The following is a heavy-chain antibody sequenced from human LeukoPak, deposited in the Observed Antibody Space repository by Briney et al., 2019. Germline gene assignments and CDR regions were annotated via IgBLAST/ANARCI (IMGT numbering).Heavy chain of an antibody. CDR2: ISSRSSSI. J-gene: IGHJ4*02. CDR1: GFTFSDYS. CDR3: ARVGYDILTGFHY. D-gene: IGHD3-9*01. Sequence: GGSLRLSCAASGFTFSDYSINWVRQAPGKGLEWVSFISSRSSSIYYADSVKGRFTISRDNAKKSLYLQMNSLRDEDSAVYYCARVGYDILTGFHYWGQGTLVTVSS. V-gene: IGHV3-48*02.